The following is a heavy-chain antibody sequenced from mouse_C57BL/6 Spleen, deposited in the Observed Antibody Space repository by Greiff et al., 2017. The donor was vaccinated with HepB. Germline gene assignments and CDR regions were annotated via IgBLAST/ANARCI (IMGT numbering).Heavy chain of an antibody. CDR2: INPNNGGT. CDR3: ASTTVVAYYFDY. Sequence: EVQLQRSGPELVKPGASVKISCKASGYTFTDYYMNWVKQSHGKSLEWIGDINPNNGGTSYNQKFKGKATLTVDKSSSTAYMELRSLTSEDSAVYYCASTTVVAYYFDYWGQGTTLTVSS. V-gene: IGHV1-26*01. CDR1: GYTFTDYY. D-gene: IGHD1-1*01. J-gene: IGHJ2*01.